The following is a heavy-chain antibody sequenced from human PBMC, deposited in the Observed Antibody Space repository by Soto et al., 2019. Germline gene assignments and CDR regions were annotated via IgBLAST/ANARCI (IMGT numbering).Heavy chain of an antibody. J-gene: IGHJ6*02. D-gene: IGHD5-18*01. Sequence: GXSVKVSCKGSVYTFTSYGISWVRQAPGQGLEWMGWISAYNGNTNYAQKLQGRVTMTTDTSTSTAYMELRSLRSDDTAVYYCARDSYGYLYYYYYYGMDVWGQGTTVTVSS. CDR1: VYTFTSYG. V-gene: IGHV1-18*01. CDR2: ISAYNGNT. CDR3: ARDSYGYLYYYYYYGMDV.